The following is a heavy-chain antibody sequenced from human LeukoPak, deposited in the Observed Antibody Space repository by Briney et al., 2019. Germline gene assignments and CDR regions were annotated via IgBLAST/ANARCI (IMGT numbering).Heavy chain of an antibody. CDR1: GYTFTGYG. Sequence: ASVKVSCKASGYTFTGYGISWVRQPPGQGLEWLPCISAYNGNTNYPQKVQGRVTMTIDTSTSTAYMEMRSLRSDDTAVYYCTRDPPVSLHYYYDYMDVWGEGTTVTVSS. V-gene: IGHV1-18*01. CDR3: TRDPPVSLHYYYDYMDV. J-gene: IGHJ6*03. CDR2: ISAYNGNT. D-gene: IGHD4-11*01.